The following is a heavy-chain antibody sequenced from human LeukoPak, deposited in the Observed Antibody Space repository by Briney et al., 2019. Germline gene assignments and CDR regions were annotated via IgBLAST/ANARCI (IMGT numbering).Heavy chain of an antibody. Sequence: PGGSLRLSCAASGFTFSSYSMNWVRQAPGKGLEWVSYISSSSTIYYADSVKGRFTISRDNAKNSLYLQMNSLTAEDTAVHYCVRAYHPGGWFDPWGQGTLVTVSS. CDR2: ISSSSTI. V-gene: IGHV3-48*04. CDR3: VRAYHPGGWFDP. D-gene: IGHD2-21*01. J-gene: IGHJ5*02. CDR1: GFTFSSYS.